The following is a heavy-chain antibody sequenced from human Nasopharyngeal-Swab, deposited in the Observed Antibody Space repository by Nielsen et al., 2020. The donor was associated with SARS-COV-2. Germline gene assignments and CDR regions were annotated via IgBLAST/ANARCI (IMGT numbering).Heavy chain of an antibody. Sequence: SLKISCAASGFTFDDYAMHWVRQAPGKGLEWVSGISWNSGSIGYADSVKDRFTISRDNAKNSLYLQMNSLRAEDTALYYCARGMTTVTLWGQGTLVTVSS. CDR3: ARGMTTVTL. J-gene: IGHJ4*02. V-gene: IGHV3-9*01. CDR2: ISWNSGSI. CDR1: GFTFDDYA. D-gene: IGHD4-17*01.